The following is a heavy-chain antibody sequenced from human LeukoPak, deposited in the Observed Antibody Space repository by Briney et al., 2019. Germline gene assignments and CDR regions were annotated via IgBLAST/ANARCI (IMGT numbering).Heavy chain of an antibody. J-gene: IGHJ5*02. CDR1: GFTFSSYW. Sequence: PGGSLRLSCAASGFTFSSYWMSWVRQAPGKGLEWVANIKQDGSEKYYLDSVKGRFTISRDNPKNSLYLQMNSLRAEDTAVYYCVRENYDFWSGSPWGQGTLVTVSS. V-gene: IGHV3-7*01. D-gene: IGHD3-3*01. CDR2: IKQDGSEK. CDR3: VRENYDFWSGSP.